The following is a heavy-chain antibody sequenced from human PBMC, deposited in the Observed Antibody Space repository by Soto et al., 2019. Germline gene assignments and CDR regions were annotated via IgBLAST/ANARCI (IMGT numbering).Heavy chain of an antibody. J-gene: IGHJ6*02. V-gene: IGHV4-4*02. CDR3: ARVVMVRGVFYYGMDV. CDR1: GGSISSSNW. CDR2: IYHSGST. Sequence: PAESLSLTCAVSGGSISSSNWWSWVRQPPGKGLEWIGEIYHSGSTNYNPSLKSRVTISVDKSKNQFSLKLSSVTAADTAVYYCARVVMVRGVFYYGMDVWGQGTTVTVSS. D-gene: IGHD3-10*01.